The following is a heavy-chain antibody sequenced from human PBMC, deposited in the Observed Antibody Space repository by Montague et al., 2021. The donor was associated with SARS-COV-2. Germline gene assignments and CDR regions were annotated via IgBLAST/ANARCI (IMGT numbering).Heavy chain of an antibody. Sequence: SETLSLTCAVYGGSFSGYYCYWICLPPWKGLGWNGVMSHSESTTYYSSLKSRVTISVDTSNTQFSLTLTSVTATATAVYYCARGPTNNIGMVATALDYWGQGPLVAVSS. CDR2: MSHSEST. CDR1: GGSFSGYY. D-gene: IGHD5-12*01. CDR3: ARGPTNNIGMVATALDY. V-gene: IGHV4-34*01. J-gene: IGHJ4*02.